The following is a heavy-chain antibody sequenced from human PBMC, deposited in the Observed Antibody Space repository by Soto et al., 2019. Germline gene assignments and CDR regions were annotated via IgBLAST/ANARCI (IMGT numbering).Heavy chain of an antibody. J-gene: IGHJ6*02. CDR1: GFTVSSNY. D-gene: IGHD3-3*01. CDR3: ARVNYDFLVNKYYGMDV. Sequence: EVELVETGGGLIQPGGSLRLSCAASGFTVSSNYMSWVRQAPGEGLEWVSVIYTGGSTYYADSVKGRFTISKDNSKNTVFLQMNSLRAEDTAVYYCARVNYDFLVNKYYGMDVWGQGTTVTVSS. CDR2: IYTGGST. V-gene: IGHV3-53*02.